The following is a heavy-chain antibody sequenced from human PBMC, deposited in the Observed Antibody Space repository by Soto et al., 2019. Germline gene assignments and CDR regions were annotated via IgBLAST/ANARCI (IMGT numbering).Heavy chain of an antibody. CDR1: GGTFSSYA. CDR3: AREVSSGKGATAYYYYGMDV. CDR2: IIPIFGTA. V-gene: IGHV1-69*13. J-gene: IGHJ6*02. D-gene: IGHD1-26*01. Sequence: ASVKVSCKASGGTFSSYAISWVRQAPGQGLEWMGGIIPIFGTANYAQKFQGRVTITADESTSTAYMELSSLRSEDTAVYYCAREVSSGKGATAYYYYGMDVWGQGTTVTVSS.